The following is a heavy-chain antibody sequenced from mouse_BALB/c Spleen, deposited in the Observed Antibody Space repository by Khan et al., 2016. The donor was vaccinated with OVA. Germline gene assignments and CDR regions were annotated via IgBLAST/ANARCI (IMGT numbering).Heavy chain of an antibody. CDR3: TRLAYYYDSEGFAY. Sequence: EVELVESGGDLVKPGGSLKLSCAASGFTFSTYGMSWVRQTPDKRLEWVATASTGGGYTYYPDSVKGRFTISRDNAKNTLYLQMSGLKSEDTAMVNCTRLAYYYDSEGFAYWGQGTLVTVSA. CDR1: GFTFSTYG. V-gene: IGHV5-6*01. D-gene: IGHD1-1*01. CDR2: ASTGGGYT. J-gene: IGHJ3*01.